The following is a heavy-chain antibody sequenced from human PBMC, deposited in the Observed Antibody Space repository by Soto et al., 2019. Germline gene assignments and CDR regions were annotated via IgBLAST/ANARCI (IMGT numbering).Heavy chain of an antibody. J-gene: IGHJ4*01. Sequence: EVQLEESGGGLVQPGGSLRLSCAASGFTFGSYWTSWVRQAPGKGPEWLATIKWDASEKKYVDSVKGRFTTSRDNAKNALYLQMDSLRAEDTDVYYCARDSGYGSRASVNHYLDYWGQGTLVTVSS. CDR1: GFTFGSYW. D-gene: IGHD3-10*01. CDR3: ARDSGYGSRASVNHYLDY. V-gene: IGHV3-7*01. CDR2: IKWDASEK.